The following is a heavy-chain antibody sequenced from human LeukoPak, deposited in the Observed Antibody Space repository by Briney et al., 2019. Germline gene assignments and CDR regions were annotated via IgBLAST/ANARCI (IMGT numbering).Heavy chain of an antibody. D-gene: IGHD2-15*01. Sequence: RSLRLSCAASGFTFSSYGMHWVRQAPGKGLEWVAVIWYDGSNKYYADSVKGRFTISRDNSKNTLYLQMNSLRAEDTAVYYCARGGTYCSGGSCCSLDYWGQGTLVTVSS. J-gene: IGHJ4*02. CDR2: IWYDGSNK. CDR3: ARGGTYCSGGSCCSLDY. CDR1: GFTFSSYG. V-gene: IGHV3-33*01.